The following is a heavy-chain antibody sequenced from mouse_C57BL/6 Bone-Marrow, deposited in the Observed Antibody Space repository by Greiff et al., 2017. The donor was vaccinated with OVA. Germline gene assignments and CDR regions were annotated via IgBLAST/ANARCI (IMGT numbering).Heavy chain of an antibody. Sequence: QVQLKESGAELVRPGASVKLSCTASGFTFTDSYIHWVKQRPGQGLEWIARIYPGSGTNYYNEKFKGKATLTAEKSSSTAYMQLSSLTSEDSAVYFCARSITTGAMDYWGQGTSVTVSS. CDR1: GFTFTDSY. CDR3: ARSITTGAMDY. J-gene: IGHJ4*01. V-gene: IGHV1-76*01. D-gene: IGHD1-2*01. CDR2: IYPGSGTN.